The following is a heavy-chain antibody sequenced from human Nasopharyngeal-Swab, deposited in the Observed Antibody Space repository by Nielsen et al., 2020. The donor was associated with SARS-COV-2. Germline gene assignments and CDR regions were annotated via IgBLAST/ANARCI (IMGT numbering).Heavy chain of an antibody. CDR3: AKIAVYSRSCYGSSLIDY. J-gene: IGHJ4*02. CDR2: ISYDGSNK. CDR1: GFTFSSYG. Sequence: GEPLKISSAASGFTFSSYGMHWDRQAPGKGREWVAVISYDGSNKYYADSVKGRFTISRDNSKNTLYLQMNSLRAEDTPVYYCAKIAVYSRSCYGSSLIDYWGQGTRVTVSS. V-gene: IGHV3-30*18. D-gene: IGHD6-13*01.